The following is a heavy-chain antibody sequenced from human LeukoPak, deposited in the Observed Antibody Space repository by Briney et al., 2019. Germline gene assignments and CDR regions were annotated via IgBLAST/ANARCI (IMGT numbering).Heavy chain of an antibody. D-gene: IGHD6-6*01. CDR1: GGSINSYY. J-gene: IGHJ5*02. V-gene: IGHV4-59*01. Sequence: ASETLSLTCSVSGGSINSYYWTWIRQPPGKGLEWIGYIYSSGSTKYNPSLKSRVTITIDTSKNQFSLKLSSVTAADTAVYYCARQPYSISSGINWFDPWGQGILVTVSS. CDR2: IYSSGST. CDR3: ARQPYSISSGINWFDP.